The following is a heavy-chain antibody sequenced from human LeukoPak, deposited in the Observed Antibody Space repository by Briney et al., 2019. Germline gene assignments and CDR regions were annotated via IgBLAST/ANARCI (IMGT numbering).Heavy chain of an antibody. CDR3: ARAPPGATALDAFDI. V-gene: IGHV3-30*03. CDR1: GFTFSSYG. Sequence: GGSLRLSCAASGFTFSSYGMHWVRQAPGKGLEWVAVISYDGSNKYYADSVKGRFTISRDNSKNTLYLQMNSLRDEDTAVYYCARAPPGATALDAFDIWGQGTMVTVSS. D-gene: IGHD2-21*02. CDR2: ISYDGSNK. J-gene: IGHJ3*02.